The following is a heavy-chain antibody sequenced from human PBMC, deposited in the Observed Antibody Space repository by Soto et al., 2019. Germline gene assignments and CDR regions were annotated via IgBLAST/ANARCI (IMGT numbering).Heavy chain of an antibody. CDR1: GESVSCNSAA. CDR3: ARTEGYYYYYMDV. Sequence: PSQTLSLTCAISGESVSCNSAAANWIRQSPSRGLEWLGRTYYRSKWYNDYAVSVKSRITINPDTSKNQFSLQLNSVTPEDTAVYYCARTEGYYYYYMDVWGKGTTVTVSS. CDR2: TYYRSKWYN. J-gene: IGHJ6*03. V-gene: IGHV6-1*01.